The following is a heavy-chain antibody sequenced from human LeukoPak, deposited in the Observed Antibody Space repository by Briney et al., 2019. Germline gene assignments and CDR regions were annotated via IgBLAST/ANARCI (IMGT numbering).Heavy chain of an antibody. V-gene: IGHV3-21*01. J-gene: IGHJ4*02. CDR2: ISSSSSYI. Sequence: KPGGSLRLSCAASGFTFSSYSMNWVRQAPGKGLEWVSSISSSSSYIYYADSVKGRFTISRDNAKNSLYLQMNSLRAEDTAVYYCASTDSSGWSSPCDYWGQGTLVTVSS. CDR1: GFTFSSYS. CDR3: ASTDSSGWSSPCDY. D-gene: IGHD6-19*01.